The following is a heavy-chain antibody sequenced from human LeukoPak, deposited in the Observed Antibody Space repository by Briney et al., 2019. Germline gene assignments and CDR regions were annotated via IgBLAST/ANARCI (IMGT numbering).Heavy chain of an antibody. CDR1: GFTFSSYW. D-gene: IGHD3-10*01. Sequence: GGSLRLSCAASGFTFSSYWMNWARQAPGKGLEWVASINHNGNVNYYVDSVKGRFTISRDNSKNTLYLQMNSLRAEDTAVYYCASWVMVRGLYGMDVWGQGTTVTVSS. CDR2: INHNGNVN. J-gene: IGHJ6*02. V-gene: IGHV3-7*03. CDR3: ASWVMVRGLYGMDV.